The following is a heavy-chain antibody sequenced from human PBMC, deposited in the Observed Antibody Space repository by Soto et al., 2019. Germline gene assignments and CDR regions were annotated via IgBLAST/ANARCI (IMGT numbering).Heavy chain of an antibody. CDR2: IYYSGSN. CDR1: GGSISSGGYY. CDR3: ARDAPVKISPNGHYYYYMDV. J-gene: IGHJ6*03. D-gene: IGHD2-8*01. Sequence: QVQLQESGPGLVKPSQTLSLTCTVSGGSISSGGYYWSWIRQHPGKGLEWIGYIYYSGSNYYNPSLKSRVTISVDTSKNQSSLKLSSVTAADTAVYYCARDAPVKISPNGHYYYYMDVWGKGTTVTVSS. V-gene: IGHV4-31*03.